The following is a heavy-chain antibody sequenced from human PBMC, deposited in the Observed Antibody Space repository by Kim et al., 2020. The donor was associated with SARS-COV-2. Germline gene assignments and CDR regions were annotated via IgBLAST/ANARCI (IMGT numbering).Heavy chain of an antibody. J-gene: IGHJ5*02. Sequence: GAPHYTPSPQSRVTKSEDTCKNQFSLKLSSVTAADTAVYYCAREWQGWFDPWGQGTLVTVSS. CDR3: AREWQGWFDP. V-gene: IGHV4-31*02. CDR2: GAP.